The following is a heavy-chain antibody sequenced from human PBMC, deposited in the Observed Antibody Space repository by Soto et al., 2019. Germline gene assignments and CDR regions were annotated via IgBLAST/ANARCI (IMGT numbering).Heavy chain of an antibody. CDR3: ARAGYSYGADAFDI. CDR2: IYYSGST. V-gene: IGHV4-59*01. J-gene: IGHJ3*02. CDR1: GGSISSYY. D-gene: IGHD5-18*01. Sequence: SETLSLTCTVSGGSISSYYWSWIRQPPGKGLEWIGYIYYSGSTNYNPSPKSRVTISVDTSKNQFSLKLSSVTAADTAVYYCARAGYSYGADAFDIWGQGTMVTVSS.